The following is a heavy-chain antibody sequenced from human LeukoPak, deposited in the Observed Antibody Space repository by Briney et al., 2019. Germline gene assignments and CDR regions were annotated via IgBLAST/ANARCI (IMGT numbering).Heavy chain of an antibody. D-gene: IGHD1-26*01. CDR2: ISGSGGST. CDR1: GFTLSSFA. J-gene: IGHJ4*02. CDR3: AKGYRASGSYPYFDY. Sequence: SGGSLRLSCAASGFTLSSFAMTWVRQAPGKGLEWVSTISGSGGSTYYADSVKGRFTISRDNSKNMVYLQMNSLRAEDTAVYYCAKGYRASGSYPYFDYWGQGTPVTVSS. V-gene: IGHV3-23*01.